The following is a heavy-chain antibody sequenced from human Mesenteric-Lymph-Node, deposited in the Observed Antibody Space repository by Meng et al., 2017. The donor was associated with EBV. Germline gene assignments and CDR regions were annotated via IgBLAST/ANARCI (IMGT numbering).Heavy chain of an antibody. D-gene: IGHD2-2*01. CDR2: ISGHNGNT. Sequence: QIQLVQSGPEGKKPGASVKVSCKESGYNFTSHGISWVRQAPGQGLEWMGWISGHNGNTNYAQKFQGRVTMTTDTSTSTAYMELRSLRSDDAAVYYCTRDLDIVVVPTASDFDSWGQGTLVTVSS. CDR3: TRDLDIVVVPTASDFDS. V-gene: IGHV1-18*01. CDR1: GYNFTSHG. J-gene: IGHJ4*02.